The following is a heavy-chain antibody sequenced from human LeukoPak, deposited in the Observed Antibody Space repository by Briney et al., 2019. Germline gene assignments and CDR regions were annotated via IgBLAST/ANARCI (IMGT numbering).Heavy chain of an antibody. J-gene: IGHJ5*02. CDR1: GYTFTGYY. D-gene: IGHD2-8*01. V-gene: IGHV1-2*02. CDR3: ARDKDIVLMVYAIPFWFDP. Sequence: ASVKVSCKASGYTFTGYYMHWVRQAPGQGLEWMGWINPNSGGTNYAQKFQGRVTMTRDTSISTAYMELSRLRSDDTAVYYCARDKDIVLMVYAIPFWFDPWGQGTLVTVSS. CDR2: INPNSGGT.